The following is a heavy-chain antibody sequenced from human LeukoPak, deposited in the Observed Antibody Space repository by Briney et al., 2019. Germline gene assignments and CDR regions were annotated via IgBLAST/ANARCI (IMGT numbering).Heavy chain of an antibody. J-gene: IGHJ4*02. CDR1: GFTSNNYA. CDR2: IVGSGGST. Sequence: GGSLRLSCAASGFTSNNYALSWVRQAPGKGLDWVSAIVGSGGSTFYADSVKGRFTISRDNSKDTLFLQMNSLRAEDTAVYYCAKGGSIAVAGTPLYYWGQGTLVTVSS. D-gene: IGHD6-19*01. CDR3: AKGGSIAVAGTPLYY. V-gene: IGHV3-23*01.